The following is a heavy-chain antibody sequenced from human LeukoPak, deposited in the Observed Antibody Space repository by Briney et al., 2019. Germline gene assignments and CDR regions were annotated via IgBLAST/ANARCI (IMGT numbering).Heavy chain of an antibody. CDR3: AKGFGITFGGFLAY. CDR2: ISGRGTST. J-gene: IGHJ4*02. V-gene: IGHV3-23*01. D-gene: IGHD3-16*02. Sequence: GGSLRLSCAASGFTFSTYDMNWVRQAPGKGLEWVSGISGRGTSTYYADSVKGRFTISRDNSKNTLSLQMDSLRAEDTALYYCAKGFGITFGGFLAYWGQGSLVTVSS. CDR1: GFTFSTYD.